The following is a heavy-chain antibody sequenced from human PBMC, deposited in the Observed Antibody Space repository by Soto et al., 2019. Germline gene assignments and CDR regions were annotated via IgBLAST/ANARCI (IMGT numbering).Heavy chain of an antibody. CDR1: GFTFSSYA. CDR3: AKDSAYSSSFDDYYYGMDV. CDR2: ISGSGGST. D-gene: IGHD6-13*01. J-gene: IGHJ6*02. V-gene: IGHV3-23*01. Sequence: GGSLRLSCAASGFTFSSYAMSWVRQAPGKGLEWVSAISGSGGSTYYADSVKGRFTISRDNSKNTLYPQMNSLRAEDTAVYYCAKDSAYSSSFDDYYYGMDVWGQGTTVTVSS.